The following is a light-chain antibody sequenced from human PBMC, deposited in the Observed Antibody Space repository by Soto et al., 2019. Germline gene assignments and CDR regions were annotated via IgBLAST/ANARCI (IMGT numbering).Light chain of an antibody. Sequence: EIVMTPSPATLSASPGERATLACRASQSVSSNLAWSQQKPGHAPRLLIYAASTRATGIPARFSGSGSGTEFTLTISSLQSEDFAVYYCQQYNKWPPITFGQGTRLEIK. J-gene: IGKJ5*01. V-gene: IGKV3-15*01. CDR1: QSVSSN. CDR2: AAS. CDR3: QQYNKWPPIT.